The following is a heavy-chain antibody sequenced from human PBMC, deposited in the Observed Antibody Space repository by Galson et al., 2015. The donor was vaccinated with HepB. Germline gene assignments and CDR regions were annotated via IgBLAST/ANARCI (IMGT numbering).Heavy chain of an antibody. CDR1: GGSISSSSYY. CDR2: IYYSGST. Sequence: ETLSLTCTVSGGSISSSSYYWGWIRQPPGKGLEWIGSIYYSGSTYYNPSLQSRVTISVDTSKNQFSLKLSSVTAADTAVYYCARPRSYSSDAFDIWGQGTMVTVSS. CDR3: ARPRSYSSDAFDI. V-gene: IGHV4-39*01. J-gene: IGHJ3*02. D-gene: IGHD6-13*01.